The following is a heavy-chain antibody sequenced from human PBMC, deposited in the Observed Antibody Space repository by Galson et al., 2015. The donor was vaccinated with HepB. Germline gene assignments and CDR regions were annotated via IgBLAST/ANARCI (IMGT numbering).Heavy chain of an antibody. CDR1: GFTFSSYA. J-gene: IGHJ5*02. CDR3: ARDMRGEVGPLQHPGGGWFDP. Sequence: SLRLSCAASGFTFSSYAMHWVRQAPGKGLEWVAVISYDGSNKYYADSVKGRFTISRDNSKNTLYLQMNSLRAEDTAVYYCARDMRGEVGPLQHPGGGWFDPWGQGTLVTVSS. CDR2: ISYDGSNK. V-gene: IGHV3-30-3*01. D-gene: IGHD3-16*01.